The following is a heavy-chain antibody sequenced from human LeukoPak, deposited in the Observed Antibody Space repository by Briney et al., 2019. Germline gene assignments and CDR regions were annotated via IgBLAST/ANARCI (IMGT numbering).Heavy chain of an antibody. J-gene: IGHJ6*02. Sequence: GGSLRLSCAASGFTFSSYAMHWVHQAPGKGLEWVAVISYDGSNKYYADSVKGRFTVSRDNSKNTLYLQMNSLRAEDTAVYYCAHYYYGMDVWGQGTTVTVSS. CDR3: AHYYYGMDV. V-gene: IGHV3-30-3*01. CDR1: GFTFSSYA. CDR2: ISYDGSNK.